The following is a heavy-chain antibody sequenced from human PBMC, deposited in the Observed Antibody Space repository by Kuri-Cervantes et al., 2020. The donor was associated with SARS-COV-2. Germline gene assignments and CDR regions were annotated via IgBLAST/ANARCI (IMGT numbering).Heavy chain of an antibody. J-gene: IGHJ6*02. V-gene: IGHV3-30-3*01. CDR1: GFTFSTYA. CDR3: ARGVEVPKLYYYYDMDV. CDR2: ISHDGSST. D-gene: IGHD2-2*01. Sequence: GGSLRLSCAASGFTFSTYAMHWVRQAPGKGLEWVAVISHDGSSTYYADSVKGRFTISRDNSKNTLYLQMKSLRAEDTAVYYCARGVEVPKLYYYYDMDVWGQGTTVTVSS.